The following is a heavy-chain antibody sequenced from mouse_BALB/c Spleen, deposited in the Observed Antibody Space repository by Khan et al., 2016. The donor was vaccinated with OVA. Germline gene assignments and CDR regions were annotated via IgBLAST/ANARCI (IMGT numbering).Heavy chain of an antibody. V-gene: IGHV5-6-5*01. J-gene: IGHJ2*01. CDR1: GFTFGSYA. Sequence: EVELVESGGGLVKPGGSLKLSCAASGFTFGSYAMSWVRQTPEKRLEWVASISSGGSTYYPDSVKGRFTISRDNARNILYLHMSSLRSEDTAMYYCASPLYYYGSSYVDYWGQGTTLTVSS. CDR2: ISSGGST. CDR3: ASPLYYYGSSYVDY. D-gene: IGHD1-1*01.